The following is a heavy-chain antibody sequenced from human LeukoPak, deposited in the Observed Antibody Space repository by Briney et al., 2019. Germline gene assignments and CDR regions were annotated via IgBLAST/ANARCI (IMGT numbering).Heavy chain of an antibody. CDR3: TTEVLEGATDGTFDI. CDR1: GFTFSSYG. J-gene: IGHJ3*02. Sequence: PGRSLRLSCAASGFTFSSYGMHWVRQAPGKGLEWVAVIWYDGSNKYYADSVKGRFTISRDNSKNTLYLEMNSLRAEDTAVYYCTTEVLEGATDGTFDIWGQGTMVTVSS. V-gene: IGHV3-33*01. CDR2: IWYDGSNK. D-gene: IGHD2-15*01.